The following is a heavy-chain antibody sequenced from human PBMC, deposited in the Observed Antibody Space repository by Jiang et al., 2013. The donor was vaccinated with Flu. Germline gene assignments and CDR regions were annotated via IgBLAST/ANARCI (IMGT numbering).Heavy chain of an antibody. D-gene: IGHD6-6*01. CDR1: GFSLSTSGVG. J-gene: IGHJ4*02. Sequence: TLTCTFSGFSLSTSGVGVGWIRQPPGKALEWLALIYWDDDKRYSPSLKSRLTITKDTSKNQVVLTMTNMDPVDTATYFCAHRHIGARYYDYWGQGTLVTVSA. CDR3: AHRHIGARYYDY. V-gene: IGHV2-5*02. CDR2: IYWDDDK.